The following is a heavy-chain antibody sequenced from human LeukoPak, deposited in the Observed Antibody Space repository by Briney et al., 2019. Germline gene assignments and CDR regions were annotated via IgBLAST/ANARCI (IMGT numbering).Heavy chain of an antibody. CDR2: IYPGDSDT. J-gene: IGHJ4*02. V-gene: IGHV5-51*01. D-gene: IGHD5-12*01. CDR1: GYSFTTYW. Sequence: GESLNISCKGSGYSFTTYWIAWVRQMQVKGLEWMGIIYPGDSDTRYSPSFQGQVTISADKSISAAYLQWSSLKASDTAMYYCARRSSGYDYWGQGTLVTVSS. CDR3: ARRSSGYDY.